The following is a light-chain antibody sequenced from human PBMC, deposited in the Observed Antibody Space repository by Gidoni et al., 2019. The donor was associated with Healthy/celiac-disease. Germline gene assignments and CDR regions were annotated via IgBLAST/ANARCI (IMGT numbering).Light chain of an antibody. J-gene: IGKJ1*01. CDR1: QRVSSSY. Sequence: EIVLTQSPGTLSLSPGERATLSGRASQRVSSSYLAWYQQKPGPAPRLLIYGASSRATGLPDSFSGSRSGTVFTLTISSLGPEDFAVYYCQQYGSSPWTFGQGTKVEIK. V-gene: IGKV3-20*01. CDR2: GAS. CDR3: QQYGSSPWT.